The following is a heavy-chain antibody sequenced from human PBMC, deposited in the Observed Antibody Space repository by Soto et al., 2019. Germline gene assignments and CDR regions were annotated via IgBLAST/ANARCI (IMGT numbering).Heavy chain of an antibody. D-gene: IGHD7-27*01. J-gene: IGHJ6*02. CDR1: GFTFSSYS. CDR2: ISSSSSYI. V-gene: IGHV3-21*01. CDR3: ARDLTPELGPYYYYYGMDV. Sequence: EVQLVESGGGLVKPGGSLRLSRAASGFTFSSYSMNWVRQAPGKGLEWVSSISSSSSYIYYADSVKGRFTISRDNAKNSLYLQMNSLRAEDTAVYYCARDLTPELGPYYYYYGMDVWGQGTTVTVSS.